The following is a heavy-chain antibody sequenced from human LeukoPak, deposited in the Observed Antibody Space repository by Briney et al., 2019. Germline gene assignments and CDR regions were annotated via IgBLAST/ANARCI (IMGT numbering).Heavy chain of an antibody. CDR3: ARARVIPASFDD. D-gene: IGHD3-16*02. CDR1: GGSITFGSYY. Sequence: PSQTLSLTCTVSGGSITFGSYYWTWIRQPAGKGLEWIGRIYTSGRTFYNPSLRSRVTISMDTSMNQFSLRLNSVTAADTAVYYCARARVIPASFDDWGQGALVTVSS. CDR2: IYTSGRT. J-gene: IGHJ4*02. V-gene: IGHV4-61*02.